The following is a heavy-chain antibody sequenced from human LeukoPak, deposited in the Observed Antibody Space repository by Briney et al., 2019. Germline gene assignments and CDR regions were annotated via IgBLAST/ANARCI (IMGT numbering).Heavy chain of an antibody. Sequence: GGSLRLSCAASGFTFSSYWMSWVRQAPGKGLEWVANIKQDGSEKYYVDSVKGRFTISRDNAKNSLYLQMNSLRAEDTAVYYCARDRGVGPHRAGEIDYWGQGTLVTVSS. D-gene: IGHD3-10*01. CDR1: GFTFSSYW. J-gene: IGHJ4*02. CDR3: ARDRGVGPHRAGEIDY. V-gene: IGHV3-7*01. CDR2: IKQDGSEK.